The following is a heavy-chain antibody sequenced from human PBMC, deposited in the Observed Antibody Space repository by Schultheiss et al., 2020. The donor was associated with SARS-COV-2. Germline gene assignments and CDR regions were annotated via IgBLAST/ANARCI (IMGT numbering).Heavy chain of an antibody. Sequence: GGSLRLSCAASGFTFSSHAMHWVRQAPGKGLEWLAVISHDGSDVYYADSVKGRFTISRDNSKNTLYLQMNSLRAEDTAVYYCARDYDMSGYFHPERFDYWGQGILVTVSS. D-gene: IGHD3-22*01. CDR1: GFTFSSHA. V-gene: IGHV3-30*01. CDR2: ISHDGSDV. CDR3: ARDYDMSGYFHPERFDY. J-gene: IGHJ4*02.